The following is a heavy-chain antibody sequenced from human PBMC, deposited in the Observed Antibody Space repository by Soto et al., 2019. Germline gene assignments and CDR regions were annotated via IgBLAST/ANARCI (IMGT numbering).Heavy chain of an antibody. J-gene: IGHJ4*02. V-gene: IGHV3-48*02. CDR2: ISSGSITI. Sequence: PGGSLRLSCAASGFTFSSYSMNWVRQAPGKGLEWVSFISSGSITIYYADSVKGRFTISRDNAKNSLYLQLNSLRDEDTAVYYCARDFGYGDYVDCWGQGTLVTVSS. D-gene: IGHD4-17*01. CDR3: ARDFGYGDYVDC. CDR1: GFTFSSYS.